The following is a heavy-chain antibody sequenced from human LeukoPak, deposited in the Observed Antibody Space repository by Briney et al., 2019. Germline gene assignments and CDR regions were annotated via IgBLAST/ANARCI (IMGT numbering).Heavy chain of an antibody. CDR2: IYYSGST. Sequence: SETLSLTCTVSGGSISSSSYYWGWIRQPPGKGLEWIGSIYYSGSTYYNPSLKSRVTISVDTSKNQFSLKLSSVTAADTAVYYCARGTSGNYFDYWGQGTLVTVSS. D-gene: IGHD3-3*01. CDR1: GGSISSSSYY. CDR3: ARGTSGNYFDY. V-gene: IGHV4-39*07. J-gene: IGHJ4*02.